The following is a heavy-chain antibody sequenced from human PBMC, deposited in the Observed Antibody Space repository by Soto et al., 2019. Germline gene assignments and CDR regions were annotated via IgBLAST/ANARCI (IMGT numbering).Heavy chain of an antibody. J-gene: IGHJ6*03. CDR2: IRSKANSYAT. D-gene: IGHD6-6*01. Sequence: GGSLRLSCAASGFTFSGSAMHWVRQASGKGLEWVGRIRSKANSYATAYAASVKGRFTISRDDSKNTAYLQMNSLKTKDTAVYYCTSEYSSSSGPKAPYYYYYMDVWGKGTTVTVSS. CDR3: TSEYSSSSGPKAPYYYYYMDV. V-gene: IGHV3-73*01. CDR1: GFTFSGSA.